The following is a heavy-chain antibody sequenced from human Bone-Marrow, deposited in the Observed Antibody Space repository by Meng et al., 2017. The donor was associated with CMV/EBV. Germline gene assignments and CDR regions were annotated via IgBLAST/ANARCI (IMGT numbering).Heavy chain of an antibody. D-gene: IGHD3-10*01. CDR3: ARESPFEPMVRGAPALFDP. CDR1: TFTDYG. Sequence: TFTDYGISWVRQAPGQGLEWMGGISAYNGNTNYAQKLQSRVTMATDTSTSTAYMELRSLRSDDTAVYYCARESPFEPMVRGAPALFDPWGQGTLVTVSS. V-gene: IGHV1-18*01. CDR2: ISAYNGNT. J-gene: IGHJ5*02.